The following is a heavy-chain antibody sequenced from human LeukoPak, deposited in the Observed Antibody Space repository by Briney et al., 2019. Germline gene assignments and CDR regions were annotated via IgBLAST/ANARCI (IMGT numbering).Heavy chain of an antibody. Sequence: SETLSLTCTVSGGSISSGDYYWSWIRQPPGKGLEWIGYIYYSGSTYYNPSLKSRVTISVDTSKNQFSLKLSSVTAADTAVYYCARSTYYYDSSMDYWGQGTLVTVSS. V-gene: IGHV4-30-4*01. CDR3: ARSTYYYDSSMDY. D-gene: IGHD3-22*01. CDR1: GGSISSGDYY. J-gene: IGHJ4*02. CDR2: IYYSGST.